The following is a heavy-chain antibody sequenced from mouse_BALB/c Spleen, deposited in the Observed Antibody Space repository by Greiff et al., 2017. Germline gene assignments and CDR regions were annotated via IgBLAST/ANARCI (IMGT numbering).Heavy chain of an antibody. CDR3: ARTAARAKFAY. CDR2: INPSTGYT. J-gene: IGHJ3*01. CDR1: GYTFTSYW. Sequence: VKLQESGAELAKPGASVKMSCKASGYTFTSYWMHWVKQRPGQGLEWIGYINPSTGYTEYNQKFKDKATLTADKSSSTAYMQLSSLTSEDSAVYYCARTAARAKFAYWGQGTLVTVSA. D-gene: IGHD3-1*01. V-gene: IGHV1-7*01.